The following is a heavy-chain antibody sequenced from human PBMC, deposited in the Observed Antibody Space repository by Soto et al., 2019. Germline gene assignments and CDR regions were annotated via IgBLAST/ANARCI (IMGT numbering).Heavy chain of an antibody. CDR2: IKQDGSEK. CDR1: GFTFSSYW. J-gene: IGHJ3*02. D-gene: IGHD5-12*01. V-gene: IGHV3-7*01. Sequence: GGSLRLSCAASGFTFSSYWMSWVRQAPGKGLEWVANIKQDGSEKYYVDSVKGRFTISRDNAKNSLYLQMNSLRAEDTAVYYCARYIVATILNFQAFDIWGQGTMVTVSS. CDR3: ARYIVATILNFQAFDI.